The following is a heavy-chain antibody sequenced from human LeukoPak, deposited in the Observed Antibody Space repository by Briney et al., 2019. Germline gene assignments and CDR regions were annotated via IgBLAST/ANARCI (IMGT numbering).Heavy chain of an antibody. J-gene: IGHJ4*02. CDR1: TGSISSNY. Sequence: SETLSLTCTVSTGSISSNYWSWLRQPAGKGLEWIGRIYTSGSTNYNDFHKSRVSMSVETSKNHFSLKLSSVTAADTAVFYCKRENSGSYREFDYWGQGTLVTVSS. CDR3: KRENSGSYREFDY. CDR2: IYTSGST. V-gene: IGHV4-4*07. D-gene: IGHD1-26*01.